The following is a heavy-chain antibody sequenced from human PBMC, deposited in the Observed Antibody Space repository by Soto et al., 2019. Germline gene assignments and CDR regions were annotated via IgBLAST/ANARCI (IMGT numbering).Heavy chain of an antibody. J-gene: IGHJ6*02. D-gene: IGHD5-18*01. Sequence: PSETLSLTCAVYGGSFSGYYWSWIRQPPGKGLEWIGEINHSGSTNYNPSLKSRVTISVDTSKNQFSLKLSSVTAADTAVYYCAGPNTAMVSYYYYGMDVWGQGTTVTVSS. CDR1: GGSFSGYY. CDR3: AGPNTAMVSYYYYGMDV. CDR2: INHSGST. V-gene: IGHV4-34*01.